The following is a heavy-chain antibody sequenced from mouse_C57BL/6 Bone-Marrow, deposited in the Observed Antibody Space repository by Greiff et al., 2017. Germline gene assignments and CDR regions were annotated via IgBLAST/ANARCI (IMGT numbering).Heavy chain of an antibody. CDR2: IDPSDSYT. Sequence: VQLQQPGAELVMPGASVQLSCKASGYTFTSYWMHWVKQRPGQGLAWIGEIDPSDSYTNYNQKFKGKSTLTVDKSSSTAYMQLSSLTSEDSAVYYCARGYGNFHWYFDVWGTGTTVTVSS. CDR3: ARGYGNFHWYFDV. J-gene: IGHJ1*03. V-gene: IGHV1-69*01. D-gene: IGHD2-10*02. CDR1: GYTFTSYW.